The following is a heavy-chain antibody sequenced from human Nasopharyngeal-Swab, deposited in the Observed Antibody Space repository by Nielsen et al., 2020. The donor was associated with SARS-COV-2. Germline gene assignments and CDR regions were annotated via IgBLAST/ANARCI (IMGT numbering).Heavy chain of an antibody. CDR1: GYTFTSYD. CDR3: ARGRGGWFGELFDY. CDR2: MNPNSGDT. V-gene: IGHV1-8*01. J-gene: IGHJ4*02. Sequence: ASVKVSCKASGYTFTSYDINWVRQATGQGLEWMGWMNPNSGDTGYAQKFQGRVTMTRNTSISTAYMELSSLRSEDTAVYYCARGRGGWFGELFDYWGQGTLVTVSS. D-gene: IGHD3-10*01.